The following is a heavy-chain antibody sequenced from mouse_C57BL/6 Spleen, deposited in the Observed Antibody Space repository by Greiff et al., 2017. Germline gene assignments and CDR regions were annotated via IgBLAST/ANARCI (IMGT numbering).Heavy chain of an antibody. V-gene: IGHV1-82*01. CDR3: ARAGYDYDGYFDY. J-gene: IGHJ2*01. CDR2: IYPGDGDT. D-gene: IGHD2-4*01. Sequence: VQLQQSGPELVKPGASVKISCKASGFAFSSSWMHWVKQRPGKGLEWIGRIYPGDGDTNYNGKFQGKATLTADKSSSTAYMQLSSLTSEDSAVYFCARAGYDYDGYFDYWGQGTTLTVSS. CDR1: GFAFSSSW.